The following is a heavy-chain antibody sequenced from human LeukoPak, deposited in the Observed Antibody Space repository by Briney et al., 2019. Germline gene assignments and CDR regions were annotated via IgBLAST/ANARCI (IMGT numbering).Heavy chain of an antibody. CDR1: GYRFTNYW. J-gene: IGHJ4*02. D-gene: IGHD3-10*01. V-gene: IGHV5-10-1*01. CDR2: IDPSDSYT. Sequence: GESLRISWKGSGYRFTNYWITWVRQMPGKGLEWMGRIDPSDSYTNYSPSFQGHVTISADRSISAAYLQWSSLKASDTAMYYCARLKYYGSGSYYFAYWGQGTLVTVSS. CDR3: ARLKYYGSGSYYFAY.